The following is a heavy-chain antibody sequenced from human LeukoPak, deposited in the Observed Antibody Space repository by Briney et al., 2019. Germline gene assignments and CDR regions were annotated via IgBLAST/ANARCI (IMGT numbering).Heavy chain of an antibody. V-gene: IGHV1-8*02. CDR1: GYTFTSYG. J-gene: IGHJ4*02. CDR3: VRGPSY. CDR2: VNTDNGNT. Sequence: ASVKVSCKASGYTFTSYGISWVRQATGQGLEWMGWVNTDNGNTGYAQKFQGRLTMTRNTSISTAYMELSSLRYEDTAVYYCVRGPSYWGQGTLVTVSS.